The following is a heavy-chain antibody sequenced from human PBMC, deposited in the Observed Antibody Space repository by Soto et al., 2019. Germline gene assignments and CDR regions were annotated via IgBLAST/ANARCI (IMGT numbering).Heavy chain of an antibody. CDR1: GFTFSSYS. V-gene: IGHV3-48*01. Sequence: GGSLRLSCAASGFTFSSYSMNWVRQAPGKGLEWVSYISSSSSTIYYADSVKGRFTISRDNAKNSLYLQMNSLRAEDTAVYYCARVDILTGYYPDYYYYYMDVWGKGTTVTVSS. J-gene: IGHJ6*03. CDR2: ISSSSSTI. CDR3: ARVDILTGYYPDYYYYYMDV. D-gene: IGHD3-9*01.